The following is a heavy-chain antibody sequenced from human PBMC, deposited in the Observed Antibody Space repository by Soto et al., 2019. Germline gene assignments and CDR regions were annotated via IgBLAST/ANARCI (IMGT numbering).Heavy chain of an antibody. CDR1: GGSINSGNHY. CDR2: ISYSGST. V-gene: IGHV4-31*03. J-gene: IGHJ5*02. D-gene: IGHD1-20*01. Sequence: QVQRQESGPGLVKPSQTLSLTCTVSGGSINSGNHYWNWIRQHPGKGLEWIGYISYSGSTSYNPSLRSRVTISVDTSTNQFSLKLSSVTAAATAVFYCARLSITSNGGWFDPWGQGTLVTVSS. CDR3: ARLSITSNGGWFDP.